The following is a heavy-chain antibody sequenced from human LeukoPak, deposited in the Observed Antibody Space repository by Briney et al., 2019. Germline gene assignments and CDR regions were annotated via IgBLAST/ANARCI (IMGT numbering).Heavy chain of an antibody. V-gene: IGHV1-69*13. D-gene: IGHD3-10*01. CDR2: IIPMFGTA. J-gene: IGHJ6*02. Sequence: ASVKVSCKASGGSFGNYAFSWVRQAPGQGLEWMGRIIPMFGTAHYAQKFQGRVTITADESTSTAYMELSSLRSEDTAVYYCANKRSEETKQHHYGSGSYFNPWYYAMDVWGQGTTVTVSS. CDR1: GGSFGNYA. CDR3: ANKRSEETKQHHYGSGSYFNPWYYAMDV.